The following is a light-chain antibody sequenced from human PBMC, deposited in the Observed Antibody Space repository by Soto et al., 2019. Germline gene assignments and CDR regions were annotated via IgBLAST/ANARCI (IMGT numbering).Light chain of an antibody. CDR3: LQHGISPYT. V-gene: IGKV3-20*01. CDR1: RGVTRS. J-gene: IGKJ1*01. CDR2: GAS. Sequence: EIVLTQSPGTLSLSPGERATLSCRASRGVTRSLAWFQQKAGQAPRLLIYGASTRATGIPDRFSGSGSGTDFTLIISRVEPEDFAVYYCLQHGISPYTFGQGTKVDIK.